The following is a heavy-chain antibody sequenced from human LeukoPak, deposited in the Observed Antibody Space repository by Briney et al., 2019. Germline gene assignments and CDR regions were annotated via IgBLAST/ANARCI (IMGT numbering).Heavy chain of an antibody. V-gene: IGHV3-23*01. D-gene: IGHD3-9*01. J-gene: IGHJ4*02. CDR1: GFTFSSYA. CDR3: AKAPEYYDILTGYSKNYYFDY. Sequence: GGSLRPSCAASGFTFSSYAMSWVRQAPGKGLEWVSAISGSGGSTYYADSVKGRFTISRGNSKNTLYLQMNSLRAEDTAVYYCAKAPEYYDILTGYSKNYYFDYWGQGTLVTVSS. CDR2: ISGSGGST.